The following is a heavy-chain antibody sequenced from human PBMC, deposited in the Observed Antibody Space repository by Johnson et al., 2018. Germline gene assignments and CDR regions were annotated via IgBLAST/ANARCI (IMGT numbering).Heavy chain of an antibody. CDR1: GFTFSNAW. J-gene: IGHJ6*02. V-gene: IGHV3-15*01. CDR2: IKSKSDGGTK. CDR3: TRRGVSKETYYYYYIMDV. Sequence: EVQLVESGGGVVQPGRSLRLSCAASGFTFSNAWMSWVRQAPGKGLEWVGRIKSKSDGGTKDYAAPVKGRFTISRDDSKNTLYLQMNSLKTEDTAVYYCTRRGVSKETYYYYYIMDVWGQGTTVTVSS. D-gene: IGHD6-13*01.